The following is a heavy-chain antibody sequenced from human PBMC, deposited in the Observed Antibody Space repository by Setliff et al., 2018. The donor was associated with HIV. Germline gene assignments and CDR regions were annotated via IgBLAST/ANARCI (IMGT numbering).Heavy chain of an antibody. CDR1: GFNISRYS. D-gene: IGHD4-4*01. CDR2: IRSSSDNI. Sequence: GGSLRLSCAGSGFNISRYSMNWVRQAPGKGLEWLSYIRSSSDNIYYADSVRGRFTIYRDNAKNSLYLQMNSLRVDDTGVYYCASGEYDYSPWGQGTLVTVSS. J-gene: IGHJ5*02. CDR3: ASGEYDYSP. V-gene: IGHV3-48*04.